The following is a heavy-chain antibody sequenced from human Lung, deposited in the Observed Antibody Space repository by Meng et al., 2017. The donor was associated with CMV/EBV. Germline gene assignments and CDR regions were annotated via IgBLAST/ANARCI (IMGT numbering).Heavy chain of an antibody. J-gene: IGHJ6*02. CDR3: ARDPRLSTYYDFWSGYKNGMDV. Sequence: ASVKVSXKASGYTFTSYYMHWVRQAPGQGLEWMGIINPSGGSTSYAQKFQGRVTMTRDTSTSTVYMELSSLRSEDTAVYYCARDPRLSTYYDFWSGYKNGMDVWGQGXTVTVSS. D-gene: IGHD3-3*01. CDR2: INPSGGST. V-gene: IGHV1-46*01. CDR1: GYTFTSYY.